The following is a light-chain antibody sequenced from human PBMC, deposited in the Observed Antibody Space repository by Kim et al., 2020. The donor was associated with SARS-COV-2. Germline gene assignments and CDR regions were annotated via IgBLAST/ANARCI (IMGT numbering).Light chain of an antibody. Sequence: EKSTLSCRASQSGSSYYLAWYQQKPGQAPRRLIYGASSRATGIPDRFSGSESGTDFTLTISRLEHEDFAVYYCQQYDSSTRYTFGQGTKLEI. J-gene: IGKJ2*01. CDR2: GAS. CDR3: QQYDSSTRYT. CDR1: QSGSSYY. V-gene: IGKV3-20*01.